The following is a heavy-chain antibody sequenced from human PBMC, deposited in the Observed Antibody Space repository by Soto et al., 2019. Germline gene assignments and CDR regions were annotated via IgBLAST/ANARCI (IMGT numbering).Heavy chain of an antibody. CDR3: VRRHVSATGIDWFDP. CDR1: GHTFTSYG. V-gene: IGHV1-3*01. CDR2: INAANGDT. J-gene: IGHJ5*02. D-gene: IGHD6-13*01. Sequence: ASVKVSFKASGHTFTSYGIHWLRQAPGQRLEWMGWINAANGDTKYSPKFQGRVTITRDTSASTAYMELSSLRSEDTAVYYCVRRHVSATGIDWFDPWGQGTLVTVSS.